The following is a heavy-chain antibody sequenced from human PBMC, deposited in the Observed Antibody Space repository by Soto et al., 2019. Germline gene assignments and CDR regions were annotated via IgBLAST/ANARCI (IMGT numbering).Heavy chain of an antibody. CDR2: INHSGST. CDR1: GGPFSGYY. D-gene: IGHD3-16*02. CDR3: ARALVRDYIWGSYRYTGPFDY. V-gene: IGHV4-34*01. Sequence: SETLSLTCAVYGGPFSGYYWSWIRQPPGKGLEWIGEINHSGSTNYNPSLKSRVTISVDTSKNQFSLKLSSVTAADTAVYYCARALVRDYIWGSYRYTGPFDYWGQGTLVTVSA. J-gene: IGHJ4*02.